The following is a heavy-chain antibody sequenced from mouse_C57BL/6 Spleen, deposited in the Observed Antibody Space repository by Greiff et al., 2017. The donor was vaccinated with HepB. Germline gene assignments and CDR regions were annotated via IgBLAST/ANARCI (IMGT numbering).Heavy chain of an antibody. CDR3: ARGDSSSYYAMDY. CDR2: IDPSDSYT. Sequence: QVQLQQPGAELVMPGASVKLSCKASGYTFTSYWMHWVKQRPGQGLEWIGEIDPSDSYTNYNQKFKGKSTLTVDKSSSTAYMQLSSLTSEDSAVYYCARGDSSSYYAMDYWGQGTSVTVSS. V-gene: IGHV1-69*01. J-gene: IGHJ4*01. CDR1: GYTFTSYW. D-gene: IGHD1-1*01.